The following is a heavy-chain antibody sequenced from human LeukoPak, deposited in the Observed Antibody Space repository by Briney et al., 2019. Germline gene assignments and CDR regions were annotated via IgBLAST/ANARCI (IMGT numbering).Heavy chain of an antibody. CDR1: GFTFSSYG. CDR3: ASLTYYYGSGSQDSQDAFDI. J-gene: IGHJ3*02. CDR2: ISYDGSNK. V-gene: IGHV3-30*03. Sequence: PGRSLRLSCAASGFTFSSYGMHWVRQAPGKGLEWVAVISYDGSNKYYADSVKGRFTISRVNSKNTLYLQMNSLRAEDTAVYYCASLTYYYGSGSQDSQDAFDIWGQGTMVTVSS. D-gene: IGHD3-10*01.